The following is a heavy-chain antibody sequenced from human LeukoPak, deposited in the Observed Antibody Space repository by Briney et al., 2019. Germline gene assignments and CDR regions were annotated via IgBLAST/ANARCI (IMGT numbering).Heavy chain of an antibody. J-gene: IGHJ4*02. Sequence: SETLSLTCAVYGGSFSGYYWSWIRQPPGKGLGWIGYIYYSGSTYYNPSLKSRVTISVDTSKNQFSLKLSSVTAADTAVYYCARGGSGSYYVGPFDYWGQGTLVTVSP. CDR1: GGSFSGYY. D-gene: IGHD1-26*01. CDR2: IYYSGST. V-gene: IGHV4-30-4*08. CDR3: ARGGSGSYYVGPFDY.